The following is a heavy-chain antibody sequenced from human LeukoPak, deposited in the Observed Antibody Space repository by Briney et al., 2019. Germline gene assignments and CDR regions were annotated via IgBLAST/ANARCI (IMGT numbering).Heavy chain of an antibody. D-gene: IGHD5-18*01. J-gene: IGHJ4*02. CDR1: GGSISSYY. Sequence: SETLSLTCTVSGGSISSYYWSWIRQPPGKGLEWIGYIYYSGSTNYNPSLTSRVTISVDTAKNQFSLKLSSVTAADTAVYYCARGLSYGGPFDYWGQGTLVTVSS. CDR2: IYYSGST. V-gene: IGHV4-59*01. CDR3: ARGLSYGGPFDY.